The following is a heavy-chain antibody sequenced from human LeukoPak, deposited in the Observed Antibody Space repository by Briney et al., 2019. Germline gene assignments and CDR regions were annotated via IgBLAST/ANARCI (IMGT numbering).Heavy chain of an antibody. CDR3: ARSYYYDSSHTADY. J-gene: IGHJ4*02. D-gene: IGHD3-22*01. CDR1: GFTFSSYA. V-gene: IGHV3-30-3*01. CDR2: ISYDGSNK. Sequence: GGSLRLSCAAPGFTFSSYAMHWVRQAPGKGLEWVAVISYDGSNKYYADSVKGRFTISRDNSENTLYLQMNSLRAEDTAVYYCARSYYYDSSHTADYWGQGTLVTVSS.